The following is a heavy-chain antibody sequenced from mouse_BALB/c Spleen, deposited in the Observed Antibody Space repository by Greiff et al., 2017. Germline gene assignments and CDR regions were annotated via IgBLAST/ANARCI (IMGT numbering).Heavy chain of an antibody. V-gene: IGHV1S81*02. CDR3: ARQGGNYYAMDY. CDR2: INPSNGGT. Sequence: QVQLQQPGAELVKPGASVKLSCKASGYTFTSYWMHWVKLRPGQGFEWIGEINPSNGGTNYNEKFKRKATMTVDKSSSTAYMELARLTSEDSAIYYCARQGGNYYAMDYWGQGTSVTVSS. D-gene: IGHD2-1*01. J-gene: IGHJ4*01. CDR1: GYTFTSYW.